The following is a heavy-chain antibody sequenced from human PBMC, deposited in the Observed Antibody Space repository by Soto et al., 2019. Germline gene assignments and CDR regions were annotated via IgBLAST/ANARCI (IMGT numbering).Heavy chain of an antibody. CDR1: GFTFSDHF. CDR2: IRDKARGYTT. D-gene: IGHD2-21*02. J-gene: IGHJ3*02. Sequence: EVQLVESGGGLVQPGGSLRLSCAASGFTFSDHFMEWVRQAPGKGPEWVGRIRDKARGYTTDYAASVKGRFTISRDDSKNSLYLQMNSLKPEDTALSYCNRLLAYCGGDCHSFAFDIWGQGTMVTVSS. CDR3: NRLLAYCGGDCHSFAFDI. V-gene: IGHV3-72*01.